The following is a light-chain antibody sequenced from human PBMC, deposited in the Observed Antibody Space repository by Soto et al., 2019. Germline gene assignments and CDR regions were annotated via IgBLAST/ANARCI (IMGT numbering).Light chain of an antibody. Sequence: QSALTQPPSASGSPGQSVTISCTGTSSDVGGYNYVSWYQQHPGKAPKLMIYEVSNRPSGVPDRFSGSKSGNTASLTVSGLQAEDEADYSCSSYAGSNNVVFGGGTKVTVL. CDR3: SSYAGSNNVV. V-gene: IGLV2-8*01. CDR1: SSDVGGYNY. CDR2: EVS. J-gene: IGLJ2*01.